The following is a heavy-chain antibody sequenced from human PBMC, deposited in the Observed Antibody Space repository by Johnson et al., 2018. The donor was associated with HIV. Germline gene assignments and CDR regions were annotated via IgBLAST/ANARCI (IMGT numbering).Heavy chain of an antibody. Sequence: QMQLVESGGGVVQPGGSLRLSCAASGFTFSSYGMHWVRQAPGKGLEWVAFIRYDGSNKYYTDSVKGRFTISRDNAKNSLYLQMNSLRAEDTAVYYCASRSTSMTDAFDIWGQGTMVTVSS. D-gene: IGHD2-2*01. V-gene: IGHV3-30*02. J-gene: IGHJ3*02. CDR1: GFTFSSYG. CDR2: IRYDGSNK. CDR3: ASRSTSMTDAFDI.